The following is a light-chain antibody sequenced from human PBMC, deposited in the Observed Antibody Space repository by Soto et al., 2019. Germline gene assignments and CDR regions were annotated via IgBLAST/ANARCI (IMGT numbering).Light chain of an antibody. V-gene: IGKV3-20*01. CDR1: QSVSSY. Sequence: IVLTQSPGTLSLSPGERATLSCRASQSVSSYLAWYQQKPGQAPSLLIYDASNRATGITDRLSGSGYGTDFTLTITRLEPEDFAVYYCQQFSSYPLTVGGGTKVDIK. CDR2: DAS. CDR3: QQFSSYPLT. J-gene: IGKJ4*01.